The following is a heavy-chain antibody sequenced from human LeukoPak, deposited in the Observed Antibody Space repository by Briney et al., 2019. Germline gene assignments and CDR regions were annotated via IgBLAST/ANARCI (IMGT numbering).Heavy chain of an antibody. D-gene: IGHD3-10*01. Sequence: MLGGSLRLSCAASGFTFSSYSMNWVRQAPGKGLEWVSSISSSSSYIYYADSVKGRFTISRDNAKNSLYLQMNSLRAEDTAVYYCARDIRLSLGSNYYFDYWGQGTLVTVSS. J-gene: IGHJ4*02. CDR2: ISSSSSYI. CDR1: GFTFSSYS. CDR3: ARDIRLSLGSNYYFDY. V-gene: IGHV3-21*01.